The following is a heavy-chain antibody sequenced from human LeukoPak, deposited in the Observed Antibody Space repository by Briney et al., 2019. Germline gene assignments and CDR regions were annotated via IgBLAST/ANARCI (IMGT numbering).Heavy chain of an antibody. D-gene: IGHD3-10*01. V-gene: IGHV3-7*01. J-gene: IGHJ3*02. CDR1: GFTFSAST. Sequence: GGSLRLSCAASGFTFSASTMNWVRQAPGKGLEWVANIKQDGSEKYYVDSVKGRFTISRDNAKNSLYLQMNSLRAEDTAVYYCAREAPYYALAFDIWGQGTMVTVSS. CDR2: IKQDGSEK. CDR3: AREAPYYALAFDI.